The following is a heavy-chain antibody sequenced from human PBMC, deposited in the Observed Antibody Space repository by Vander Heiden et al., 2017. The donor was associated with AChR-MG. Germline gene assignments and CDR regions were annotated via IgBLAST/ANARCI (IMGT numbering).Heavy chain of an antibody. CDR3: AKEFYSRSSYYFEY. Sequence: EVQLLESGGGLVQPGGSLRLPCAVSGFIFQKYAMSWVRQAPGKGLEWVSSISGSGATIYYTDSVKGRFTISRDSTKDTLYLQMNSLRVEDTALYFCAKEFYSRSSYYFEYWGQGTLVTVSP. D-gene: IGHD6-6*01. J-gene: IGHJ4*02. CDR1: GFIFQKYA. CDR2: ISGSGATI. V-gene: IGHV3-23*01.